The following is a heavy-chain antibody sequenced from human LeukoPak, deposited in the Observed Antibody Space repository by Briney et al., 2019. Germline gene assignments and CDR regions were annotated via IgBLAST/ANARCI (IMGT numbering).Heavy chain of an antibody. V-gene: IGHV4-34*01. CDR1: GGSFSGYY. Sequence: PSETLSLTCAVYGGSFSGYYWSWIRQAPGKGLEWIGEINHSGSTNYSPSLKSRVTISVDTSKNQFSLKLSSVTAADTAVYYCASPYYYYGMDVWGQGTTVTVSS. J-gene: IGHJ6*02. CDR3: ASPYYYYGMDV. CDR2: INHSGST.